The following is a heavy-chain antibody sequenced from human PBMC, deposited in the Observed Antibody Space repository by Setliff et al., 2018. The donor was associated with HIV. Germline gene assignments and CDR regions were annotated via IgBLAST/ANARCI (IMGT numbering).Heavy chain of an antibody. D-gene: IGHD3-22*01. Sequence: PSETLSLTCTVSGGSMSNYYWSWIRQPPGKRLEWIASIQYSDSSHYNPSLQSRVTMSVDTSTKQFSLYLSSVNETDTAVYYCARSGYTSGFYWVFGAFGVWGQGKLVT. J-gene: IGHJ3*01. CDR2: IQYSDSS. CDR3: ARSGYTSGFYWVFGAFGV. CDR1: GGSMSNYY. V-gene: IGHV4-59*01.